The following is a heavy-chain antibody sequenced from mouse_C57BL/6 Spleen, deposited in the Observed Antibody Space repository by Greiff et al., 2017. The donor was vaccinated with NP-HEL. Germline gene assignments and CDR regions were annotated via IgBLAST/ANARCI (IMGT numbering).Heavy chain of an antibody. CDR2: ISSGGDYI. D-gene: IGHD4-1*01. CDR1: GFTFSSYA. CDR3: TREGRNWYY. J-gene: IGHJ2*01. V-gene: IGHV5-9-1*02. Sequence: VQLKQSGEGLVKPGGSLKLSCAASGFTFSSYAMSWVRQTPEKRLEWVAYISSGGDYIYYADTVKGRFTISRDNARNTLYLQMSSLKSEDTAMYYCTREGRNWYYWGQGTTLTVSS.